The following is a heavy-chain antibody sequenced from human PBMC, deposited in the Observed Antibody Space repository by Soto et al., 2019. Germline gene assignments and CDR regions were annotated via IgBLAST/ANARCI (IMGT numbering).Heavy chain of an antibody. CDR2: MNPNNGYS. D-gene: IGHD5-12*01. Sequence: QVQLVQSGAEVKKPGASVKVSCKASGYTFTNFDIIWARQATGQGLEWMGWMNPNNGYSGYAQKFQGRVTMTRDTSISTAYLEVSSLRSDDTAVYYCARDTSGYLFPWFDPWGQGTLVTVSS. V-gene: IGHV1-8*01. J-gene: IGHJ5*02. CDR3: ARDTSGYLFPWFDP. CDR1: GYTFTNFD.